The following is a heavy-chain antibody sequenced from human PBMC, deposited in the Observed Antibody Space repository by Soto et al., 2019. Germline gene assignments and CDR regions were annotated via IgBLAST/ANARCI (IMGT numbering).Heavy chain of an antibody. D-gene: IGHD1-1*01. CDR2: IIHIFGTA. CDR3: ASGALEMATTYFDY. CDR1: GGTFSSYA. Sequence: SVKVTCKASGGTFSSYAISWVRRAPGQGLEWMGGIIHIFGTANYAQKFQGRVTITADESTSTAYMELSSLRSEDTAVYYCASGALEMATTYFDYWGQGTLATVSS. V-gene: IGHV1-69*13. J-gene: IGHJ4*02.